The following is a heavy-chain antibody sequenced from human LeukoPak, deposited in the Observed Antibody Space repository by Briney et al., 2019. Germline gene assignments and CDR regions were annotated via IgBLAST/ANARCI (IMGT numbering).Heavy chain of an antibody. CDR2: IGGGGGYT. D-gene: IGHD1-26*01. CDR3: AKVLSGSQDY. CDR1: GFTFSSYA. J-gene: IGHJ4*02. Sequence: SGGSLRPSCAASGFTFSSYAMSWVRQAPGKGLEWVSTIGGGGGYTYYADSVKGRFIISRDNSKNTFYLQMNSLRAEDTAVYYCAKVLSGSQDYWGQGTLVTVFS. V-gene: IGHV3-23*01.